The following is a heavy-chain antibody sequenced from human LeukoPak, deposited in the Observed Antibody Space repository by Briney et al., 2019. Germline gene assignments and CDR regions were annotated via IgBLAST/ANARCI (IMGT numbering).Heavy chain of an antibody. CDR3: ATRPANEHWFDP. V-gene: IGHV4-31*03. J-gene: IGHJ5*02. Sequence: SQTLSLTCTVSGGSISSGGYYWSWNRPHPGKGLEWFGYIYYSGTTYYNPSLKSRVTIAVDTSKNQFSLKLSSVSAADTAVYYCATRPANEHWFDPGGQGTLLTVSS. D-gene: IGHD2-8*01. CDR2: IYYSGTT. CDR1: GGSISSGGYY.